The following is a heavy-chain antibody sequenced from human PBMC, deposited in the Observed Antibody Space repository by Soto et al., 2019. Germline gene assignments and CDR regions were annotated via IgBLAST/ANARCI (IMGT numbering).Heavy chain of an antibody. J-gene: IGHJ6*03. CDR2: IWYDGSNK. CDR1: GFTFSSYG. CDR3: ARAPYYYYMDV. Sequence: GGSLRLSCAASGFTFSSYGMHWVRQAPGKGLEWVAVIWYDGSNKYYADYVKGRFTISRDNSKNTLYLKMNSLRAEDTAVYYCARAPYYYYMDVWGKGTTVTVSS. V-gene: IGHV3-33*01.